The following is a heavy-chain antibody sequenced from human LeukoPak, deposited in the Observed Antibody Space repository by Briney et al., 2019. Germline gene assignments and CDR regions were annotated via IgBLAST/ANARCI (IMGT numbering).Heavy chain of an antibody. CDR2: ISGSGGST. J-gene: IGHJ3*02. CDR1: GFTFSSYA. Sequence: GSLRLSCAASGFTFSSYAMSWVRQAPGKGLEWVSAISGSGGSTYYADSVKGRFTISRDNSKNSLYLQMNSLRAEDTAVYYCARGGGSYVGAFDIWGQGTMVTVSS. V-gene: IGHV3-23*01. CDR3: ARGGGSYVGAFDI. D-gene: IGHD1-26*01.